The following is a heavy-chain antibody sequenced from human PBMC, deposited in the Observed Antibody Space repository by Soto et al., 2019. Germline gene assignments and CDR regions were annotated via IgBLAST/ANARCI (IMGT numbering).Heavy chain of an antibody. Sequence: EVQLEESGGGLIQPGGSLRLSCAASGFTVSSNYMSWVRQAPGKGLEWVSVIYSGGTTYYADSVKGRFTISRDNSKNTLYLQMNSLRAEDTAVYYCARGSAWLQLRYFDYWGQGTLVTVSS. CDR2: IYSGGTT. V-gene: IGHV3-53*01. D-gene: IGHD5-12*01. J-gene: IGHJ4*02. CDR1: GFTVSSNY. CDR3: ARGSAWLQLRYFDY.